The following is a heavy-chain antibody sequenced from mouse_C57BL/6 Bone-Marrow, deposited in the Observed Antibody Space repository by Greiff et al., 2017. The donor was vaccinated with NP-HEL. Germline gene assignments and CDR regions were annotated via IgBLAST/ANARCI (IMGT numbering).Heavy chain of an antibody. CDR1: GYSFTGYY. CDR2: INPSTGGT. D-gene: IGHD1-1*01. CDR3: ARETYYYGSSYDWYFDV. Sequence: EVQLQQSGPELVKPGASVKISCKASGYSFTGYYMHWVKQSSEKSLEWIGEINPSTGGTSYNQKFKGKATLTVDKSSSTAYMQLKSLTSEDSAVYYCARETYYYGSSYDWYFDVWGTETPGTASS. J-gene: IGHJ1*03. V-gene: IGHV1-43*01.